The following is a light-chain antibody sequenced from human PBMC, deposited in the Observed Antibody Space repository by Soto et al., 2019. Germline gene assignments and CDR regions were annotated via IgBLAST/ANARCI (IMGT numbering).Light chain of an antibody. Sequence: IVLTPSPGTLSLSPGGRATLSCRASQSVSSKYLAWYQQKPGQAPRLLIYGASSRATGIPDRFSGSGSGTDFTLTISRLEPEDFAVYYCQQYGSSGTFGQGTKVDIK. CDR3: QQYGSSGT. J-gene: IGKJ1*01. V-gene: IGKV3-20*01. CDR1: QSVSSKY. CDR2: GAS.